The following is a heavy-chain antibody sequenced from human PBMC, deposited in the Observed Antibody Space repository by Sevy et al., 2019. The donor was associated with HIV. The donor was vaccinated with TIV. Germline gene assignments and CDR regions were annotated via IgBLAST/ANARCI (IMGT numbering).Heavy chain of an antibody. V-gene: IGHV3-33*06. J-gene: IGHJ4*02. CDR3: AKDFDSIAMPAFSDN. CDR2: IWYDGSNY. CDR1: GFTFSNYG. Sequence: GGSLRLSCAASGFTFSNYGMHWVRQVPGKGLEWVAVIWYDGSNYDYADSVKGRFSVSRDNSKNTLYLEMKSLRPEDTAVYFCAKDFDSIAMPAFSDNWGQGTLVTVSS. D-gene: IGHD3-9*01.